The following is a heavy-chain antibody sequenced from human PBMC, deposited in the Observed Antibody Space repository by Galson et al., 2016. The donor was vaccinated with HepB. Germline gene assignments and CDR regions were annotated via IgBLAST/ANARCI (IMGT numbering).Heavy chain of an antibody. V-gene: IGHV1-46*01. CDR1: GYTFTNYY. J-gene: IGHJ6*02. CDR3: ARDERHFYYGLDV. Sequence: SVKVSCKAPGYTFTNYYMHWVRQAPGQGVEWMGIINPSGGSTSYAQTFQGRVTLTRDTSTGTFYMELSSLKSEDTAIDYCARDERHFYYGLDVWGQGTTVTVSS. CDR2: INPSGGST.